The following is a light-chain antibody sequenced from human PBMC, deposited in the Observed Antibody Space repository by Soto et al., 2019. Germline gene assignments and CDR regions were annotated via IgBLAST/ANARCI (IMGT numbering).Light chain of an antibody. CDR2: TNN. CDR3: ATRDDSGQSGV. J-gene: IGLJ3*02. V-gene: IGLV1-44*01. Sequence: QSVLTQPPSASGTPGQRVTISCSGSSANIGTNAVPWYQQLPGTAPTLLVATNNQRPSGVPDRVSGSKSGASASLAIRGRQSVDEADDDWATRDDSGQSGVFGVGTKLTVL. CDR1: SANIGTNA.